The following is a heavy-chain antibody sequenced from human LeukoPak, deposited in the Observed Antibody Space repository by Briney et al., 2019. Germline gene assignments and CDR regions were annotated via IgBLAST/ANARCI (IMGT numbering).Heavy chain of an antibody. CDR3: ARERPAAASAFEI. CDR2: VKQDVNEK. V-gene: IGHV3-7*01. D-gene: IGHD6-25*01. CDR1: GFTFSSYW. J-gene: IGHJ3*02. Sequence: GGSLRLSCAASGFTFSSYWMSWVRQTPGKGPEWVASVKQDVNEKYYVDSVKGRFTISRDNAKNSLFLQMNSLRGEDTALYFCARERPAAASAFEIWGQGTRVTVSS.